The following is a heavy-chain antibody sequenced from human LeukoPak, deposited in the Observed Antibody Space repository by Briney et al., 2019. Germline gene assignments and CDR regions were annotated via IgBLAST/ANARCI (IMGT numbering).Heavy chain of an antibody. D-gene: IGHD3-22*01. J-gene: IGHJ4*02. CDR2: ISYDGSNT. Sequence: GRSLRLSCAASGFTFSSYVMHWVRQAPGKGLEWVALISYDGSNTDYADSVKGRFTISRDSSKNTLYLQMNSLRAEDTAVYYCAKRLGDYFDYWGQGTLVTVSS. V-gene: IGHV3-30*18. CDR3: AKRLGDYFDY. CDR1: GFTFSSYV.